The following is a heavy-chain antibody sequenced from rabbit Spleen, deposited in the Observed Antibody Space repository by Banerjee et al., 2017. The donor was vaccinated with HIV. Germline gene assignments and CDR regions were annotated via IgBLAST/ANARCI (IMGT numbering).Heavy chain of an antibody. D-gene: IGHD1-1*01. Sequence: QSLEESGGGLVKPEGSLTLTCKASGFSFSSGYDMCWVRQAPGKGLEWIACIDIGSSGFTYYANWAKGRFTISKTSSTTVTLLMTSLTAADTATYFCARDTSSSFSSYGMDLWGQGTLVTVS. J-gene: IGHJ6*01. CDR3: ARDTSSSFSSYGMDL. CDR1: GFSFSSGYD. V-gene: IGHV1S40*01. CDR2: IDIGSSGFT.